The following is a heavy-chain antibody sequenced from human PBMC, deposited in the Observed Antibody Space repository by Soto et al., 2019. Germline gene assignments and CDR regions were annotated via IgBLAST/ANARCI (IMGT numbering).Heavy chain of an antibody. CDR3: ARVFPSGSYWAGAFDY. J-gene: IGHJ4*02. CDR2: IYYSGST. V-gene: IGHV4-61*01. Sequence: QVQLQESGPGLVKPSETLSLTCTVSGGSVSSGSYYWSWIRQPPGKGLEWIGYIYYSGSTNYNPSRKSRVTISVDTSKNQFSLKLSSVTAADTAVYYCARVFPSGSYWAGAFDYWGQGTLVTVSS. D-gene: IGHD1-26*01. CDR1: GGSVSSGSYY.